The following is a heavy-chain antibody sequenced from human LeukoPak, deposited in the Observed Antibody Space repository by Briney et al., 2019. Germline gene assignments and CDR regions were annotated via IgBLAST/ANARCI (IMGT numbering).Heavy chain of an antibody. CDR2: IIPIFGTA. D-gene: IGHD3-3*01. CDR1: GYTFTSYD. CDR3: ARSGSITIFGVASLDY. V-gene: IGHV1-69*05. Sequence: SVKVSCKASGYTFTSYDINWVRQAPGQGLEWMGGIIPIFGTANYAQKFQGRVTITTDESTSTAYMELSSLRSEDTAVYYCARSGSITIFGVASLDYWGQGTLVTVSS. J-gene: IGHJ4*02.